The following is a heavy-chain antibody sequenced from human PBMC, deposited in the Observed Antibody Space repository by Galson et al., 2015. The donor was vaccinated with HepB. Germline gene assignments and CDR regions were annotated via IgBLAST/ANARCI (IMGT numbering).Heavy chain of an antibody. CDR2: INDSGNT. D-gene: IGHD5-24*01. CDR3: ARRDNYYYFGMDV. J-gene: IGHJ6*02. Sequence: ETLSLTCGVNDGSFSYYYWSWIRQPPGKELEWIGVINDSGNTNYNPSLKSRVIMSLDTSKNHFSLRLTSVTAADTAVYYCARRDNYYYFGMDVWGQGTTVIVSS. CDR1: DGSFSYYY. V-gene: IGHV4-34*01.